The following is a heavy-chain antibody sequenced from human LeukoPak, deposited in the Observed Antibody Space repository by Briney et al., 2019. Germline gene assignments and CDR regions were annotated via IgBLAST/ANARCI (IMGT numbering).Heavy chain of an antibody. CDR1: GGSFSTYA. D-gene: IGHD5-18*01. Sequence: ASVKVSCKASGGSFSTYAISWVRQAPGQGLEWMGGIIPIFGTANYAQKFQGRVTLTADESTSTAYMELSSLRSDDTAVYYCARAGGYSYGYYFDYWGQGTLVTVSS. V-gene: IGHV1-69*13. J-gene: IGHJ4*02. CDR3: ARAGGYSYGYYFDY. CDR2: IIPIFGTA.